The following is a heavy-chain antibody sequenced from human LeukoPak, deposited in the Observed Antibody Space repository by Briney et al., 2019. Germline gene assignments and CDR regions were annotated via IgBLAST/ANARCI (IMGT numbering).Heavy chain of an antibody. CDR1: GYTSTSYG. V-gene: IGHV1-18*01. CDR2: ISAYNGNT. Sequence: ASVKVSCKASGYTSTSYGINWVRQAPGQGLEWMGWISAYNGNTNSAQKVQGRVTMTTDTSTSTAYMELRSLRSDDTAVYYCARGSSWFGTIDYWGQGTLVTVSS. J-gene: IGHJ4*02. CDR3: ARGSSWFGTIDY. D-gene: IGHD6-13*01.